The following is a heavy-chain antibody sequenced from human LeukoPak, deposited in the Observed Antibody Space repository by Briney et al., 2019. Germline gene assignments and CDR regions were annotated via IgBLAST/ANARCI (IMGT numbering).Heavy chain of an antibody. J-gene: IGHJ4*02. CDR1: GFTFNIYV. CDR3: AKDRSERWLQLGYFDY. CDR2: ISGSGGST. V-gene: IGHV3-23*01. Sequence: PGGSLRLSCAASGFTFNIYVMSWVRQAPGKGLEWVSGISGSGGSTYYAASVKRPFTISRDNSKKALYLQMNSLRAEDTAVYYCAKDRSERWLQLGYFDYWGQGTLVTVSS. D-gene: IGHD5-24*01.